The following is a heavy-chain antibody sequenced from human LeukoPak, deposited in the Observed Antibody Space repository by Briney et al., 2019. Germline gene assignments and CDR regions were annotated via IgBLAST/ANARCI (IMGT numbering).Heavy chain of an antibody. CDR1: GGSFSGYY. V-gene: IGHV4-34*01. J-gene: IGHJ6*03. Sequence: SETLSLTCAVYGGSFSGYYWSWIRQPPGKGLEWIGEINHSGSTNYNPSLKSRVTISVDTSKNQFSLKLSSVTAADTAVYYCARIPDYYYYYMDVWGKGTTVTVSS. CDR3: ARIPDYYYYYMDV. CDR2: INHSGST. D-gene: IGHD2-21*01.